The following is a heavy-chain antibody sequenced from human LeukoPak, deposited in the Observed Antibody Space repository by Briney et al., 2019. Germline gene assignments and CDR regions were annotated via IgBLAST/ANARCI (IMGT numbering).Heavy chain of an antibody. Sequence: ASVKVSCKASGYTFTSYDINWVRQATGQGLEWMGWMNPNSGNTGYAQKFQGRVTMTRNTSTSTAYMELSSLRSEDTAVYYCARAVQLERRRLYYFDYWGQGTLVTVSS. D-gene: IGHD1-1*01. CDR3: ARAVQLERRRLYYFDY. V-gene: IGHV1-8*01. CDR1: GYTFTSYD. CDR2: MNPNSGNT. J-gene: IGHJ4*02.